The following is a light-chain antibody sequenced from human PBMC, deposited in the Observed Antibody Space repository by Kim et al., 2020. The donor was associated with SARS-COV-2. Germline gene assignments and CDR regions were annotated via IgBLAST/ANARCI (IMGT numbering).Light chain of an antibody. CDR2: DVN. V-gene: IGLV2-14*03. Sequence: GQSITSSCTGTSSDIGGYNSVSWFQQYSDKAPKLIIYDVNARPSGASPRFSGSKSGNTASLTVSGLRPEDEAHYFCSSYTTDTSWVFGGGTQLTVL. CDR3: SSYTTDTSWV. J-gene: IGLJ3*02. CDR1: SSDIGGYNS.